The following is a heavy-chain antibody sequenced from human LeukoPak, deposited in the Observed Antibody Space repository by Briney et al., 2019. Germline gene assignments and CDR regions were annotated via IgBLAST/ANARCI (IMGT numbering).Heavy chain of an antibody. CDR2: ISWNSGSI. D-gene: IGHD3-10*01. V-gene: IGHV3-9*01. CDR1: GFTFDDYA. Sequence: PGRSLRLSCAASGFTFDDYAMHWVRQAPGKGLEWVSAISWNSGSIGYADSVKGRFTISRDNAKNSLYLQMNSLRAEDTALYYCAKDHYYGSGSYEYYFDYWGQGTLVTVSS. CDR3: AKDHYYGSGSYEYYFDY. J-gene: IGHJ4*02.